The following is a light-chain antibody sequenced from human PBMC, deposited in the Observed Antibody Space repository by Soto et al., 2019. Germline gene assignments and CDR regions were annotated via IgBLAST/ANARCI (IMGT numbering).Light chain of an antibody. CDR1: QDIRNY. CDR2: DAS. Sequence: DLQMTQSPSPLSASVGDRVTITCQASQDIRNYLNWYQKKPGKAPKLLIYDASSLETGVPSRFSGSGSGTDFTFTISDLKPEDFATYYCQQYADQFTFGPGTRVDVQ. V-gene: IGKV1-33*01. J-gene: IGKJ3*01. CDR3: QQYADQFT.